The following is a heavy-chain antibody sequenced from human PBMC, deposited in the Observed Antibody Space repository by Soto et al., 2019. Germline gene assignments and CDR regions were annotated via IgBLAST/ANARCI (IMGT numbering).Heavy chain of an antibody. J-gene: IGHJ4*02. Sequence: SETLSLTCTVSGGSISSYYWSWVRQPPGKGLEWIGEVYRTGSTNYNPSLESRVTVSIDKSKNQFSLKLTSVTAADTAVYYCARARATIAAAAIFDCWGQGTLVTVSS. CDR1: GGSISSYY. D-gene: IGHD6-13*01. CDR3: ARARATIAAAAIFDC. V-gene: IGHV4-4*02. CDR2: VYRTGST.